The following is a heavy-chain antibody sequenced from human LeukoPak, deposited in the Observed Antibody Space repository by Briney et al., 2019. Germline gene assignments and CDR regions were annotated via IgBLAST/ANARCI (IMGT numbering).Heavy chain of an antibody. CDR1: GFMFSTND. V-gene: IGHV3-23*01. D-gene: IGHD2-2*01. CDR2: ISGSGDGT. Sequence: GGSLRLSCAASGFMFSTNDMSWVRQAPGKGLEWVSAISGSGDGTTYDDSVKGRFTISRDNSKNTLYLQMNSLRAEDTAVYYCARSIVPLGYFDYWGQGTLVTVSS. J-gene: IGHJ4*02. CDR3: ARSIVPLGYFDY.